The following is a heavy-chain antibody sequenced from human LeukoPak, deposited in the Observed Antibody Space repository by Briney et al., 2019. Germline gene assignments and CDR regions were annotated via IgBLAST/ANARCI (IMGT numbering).Heavy chain of an antibody. Sequence: ASVKVSCKASGYSFSTCDINWVRQAAGQGLEWMGWMNPNSGNTGYAQKFQGRVTMTRDTSISTAYMELSSLRSEDTAVYYCAISWGPLRFSWRRGYYGMDVWGQGTTVTVSS. CDR2: MNPNSGNT. V-gene: IGHV1-8*01. J-gene: IGHJ6*02. D-gene: IGHD3-3*01. CDR3: AISWGPLRFSWRRGYYGMDV. CDR1: GYSFSTCD.